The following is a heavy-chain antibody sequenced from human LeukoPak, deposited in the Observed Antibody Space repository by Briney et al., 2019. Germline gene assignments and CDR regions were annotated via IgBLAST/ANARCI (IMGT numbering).Heavy chain of an antibody. CDR1: GFAFSTYG. V-gene: IGHV3-33*06. Sequence: GRSLRLSCAASGFAFSTYGMPWVRQAPGKGLEWVAVIWYDGSIKYYGDSVKGRFTISRDNSENMMYLQMNGLRVEDTAVYYCAKASRVAVAGGRFDYWGQGTLVTVSS. CDR2: IWYDGSIK. D-gene: IGHD6-19*01. J-gene: IGHJ4*02. CDR3: AKASRVAVAGGRFDY.